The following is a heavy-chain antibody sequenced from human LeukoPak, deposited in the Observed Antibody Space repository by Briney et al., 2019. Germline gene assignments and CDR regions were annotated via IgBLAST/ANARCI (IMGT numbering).Heavy chain of an antibody. V-gene: IGHV3-74*01. CDR2: IDAEGSGT. Sequence: PGGSLRLSCAASGFTVSSNYMSWVRQAPGKGLVWVSRIDAEGSGTTYVDSAKGRFTISRDNAKSTLYLQMHSLRAEDTAVYYCARGSGEGATDYWGQGTLVTVSS. CDR3: ARGSGEGATDY. CDR1: GFTVSSNY. D-gene: IGHD1-26*01. J-gene: IGHJ4*02.